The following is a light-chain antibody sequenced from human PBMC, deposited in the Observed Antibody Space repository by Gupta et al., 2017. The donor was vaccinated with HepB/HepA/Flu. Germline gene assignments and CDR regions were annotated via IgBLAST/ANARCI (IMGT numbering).Light chain of an antibody. CDR3: QVWDTTSDHYV. CDR2: DDT. V-gene: IGLV3-21*03. J-gene: IGLJ1*01. Sequence: SSVLTQPPSVSVAPGRTATITGGGNNIGSKVVHWYQQRPGQAPVLVVYDDTDRPSGISERFSGSNSGNTATLTISRVEAGDEADYYCQVWDTTSDHYVSGTGTQVTVL. CDR1: NIGSKV.